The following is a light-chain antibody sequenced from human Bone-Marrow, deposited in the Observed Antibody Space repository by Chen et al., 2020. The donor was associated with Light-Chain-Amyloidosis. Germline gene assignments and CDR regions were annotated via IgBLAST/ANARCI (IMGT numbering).Light chain of an antibody. V-gene: IGKV3-11*01. Sequence: EVVLTQSPATLSLSPGERATLSYRASQSVSSYLAWFQQKPGQAPSLLIYDASNRATGIPARFSGSGSGTDFTLTISSLEPEDFAVYYCHQRNNWPFTFGPGTTMDIK. CDR3: HQRNNWPFT. CDR1: QSVSSY. CDR2: DAS. J-gene: IGKJ3*01.